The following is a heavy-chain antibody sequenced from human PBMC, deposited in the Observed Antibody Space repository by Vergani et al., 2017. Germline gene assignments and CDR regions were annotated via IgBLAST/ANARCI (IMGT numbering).Heavy chain of an antibody. CDR2: IYYSGST. CDR1: GGSISSSSYY. J-gene: IGHJ5*02. Sequence: QLQLQESGPGLVKPSETLSLTCTVSGGSISSSSYYWGWIRQPPGKGLEWIGSIYYSGSTYYNPSLKSRVTISVDTSKNQFSLKLSSVTAADTAVYYCASRLYDYVWGSGGFDPWGQGTLVTVSS. CDR3: ASRLYDYVWGSGGFDP. D-gene: IGHD3-16*01. V-gene: IGHV4-39*01.